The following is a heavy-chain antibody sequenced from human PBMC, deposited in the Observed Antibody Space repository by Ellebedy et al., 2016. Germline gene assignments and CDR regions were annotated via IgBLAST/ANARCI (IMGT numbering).Heavy chain of an antibody. V-gene: IGHV3-30-3*01. J-gene: IGHJ4*02. CDR3: ARDPKGSTAMVTSDY. D-gene: IGHD5-18*01. CDR2: ISYDGSNK. Sequence: GGSLRLSXAASGFTFSSYAMHWVRQAPGKGLEWVAVISYDGSNKYYADSVKGRFTIPRDNSKNTLYLQMNSLRAEDTAVYYCARDPKGSTAMVTSDYWGQGTLVTVSS. CDR1: GFTFSSYA.